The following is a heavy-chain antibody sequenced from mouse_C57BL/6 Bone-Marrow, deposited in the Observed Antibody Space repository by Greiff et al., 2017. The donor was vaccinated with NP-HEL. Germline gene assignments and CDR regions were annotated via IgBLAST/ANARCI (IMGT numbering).Heavy chain of an antibody. J-gene: IGHJ2*01. CDR2: ISNGGGST. V-gene: IGHV5-12*01. CDR1: GFTFSDYY. Sequence: EVQRVESGGGFVQPGGSLKLSCAASGFTFSDYYMYWVRQTPEKRLEWVAYISNGGGSTYYPDTVKGRFTISRDNAKNTLYLQMSRLKSEDTAMYYCARGFDYWGQGTTLTVSS. CDR3: ARGFDY.